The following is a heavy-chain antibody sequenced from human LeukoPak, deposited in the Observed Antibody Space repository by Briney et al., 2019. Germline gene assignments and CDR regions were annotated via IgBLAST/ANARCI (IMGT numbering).Heavy chain of an antibody. V-gene: IGHV1-24*01. J-gene: IGHJ3*02. Sequence: ASVKVSCMVSGYTLTELSMHWVRQAPGKGLEWMGGFDPEDGETIYAQKFQRRVTMTEDTSTDTAYMELSSLRSEDTAVYYCATWASGIDAFDIWGQGTMVTVSS. D-gene: IGHD1-26*01. CDR3: ATWASGIDAFDI. CDR2: FDPEDGET. CDR1: GYTLTELS.